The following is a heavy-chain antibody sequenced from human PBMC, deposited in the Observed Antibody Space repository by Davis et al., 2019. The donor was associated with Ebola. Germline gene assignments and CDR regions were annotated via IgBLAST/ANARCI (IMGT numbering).Heavy chain of an antibody. CDR2: TYYRSKWYN. V-gene: IGHV6-1*01. Sequence: LRLSCAISGDSVSSNSAAWNWIRQAPSRGLEWLGRTYYRSKWYNDYAVSVKSRITINPDTSKSQFSLQLNSVTPEDTAVYYCARRMAGSYPLNLDYWGQGTLVTVSS. CDR3: ARRMAGSYPLNLDY. CDR1: GDSVSSNSAA. J-gene: IGHJ4*02. D-gene: IGHD1-26*01.